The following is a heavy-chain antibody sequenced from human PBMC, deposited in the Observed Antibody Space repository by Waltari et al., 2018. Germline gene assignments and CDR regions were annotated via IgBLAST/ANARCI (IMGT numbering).Heavy chain of an antibody. CDR1: GGSISSSSHY. J-gene: IGHJ4*02. Sequence: QLQLQESGPGLVKPSETLSLTCTVSGGSISSSSHYWGWIRQPPGKGLEWIGCIYYSGGTYHNPSLKSRVTISVDPSKNQFSLKLSSVTAADTAVYYCARQLSTVTTGGLGYWGQGTLVTVSS. CDR2: IYYSGGT. D-gene: IGHD4-17*01. V-gene: IGHV4-39*01. CDR3: ARQLSTVTTGGLGY.